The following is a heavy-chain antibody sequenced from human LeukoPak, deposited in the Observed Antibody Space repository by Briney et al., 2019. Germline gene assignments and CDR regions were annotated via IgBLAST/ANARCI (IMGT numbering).Heavy chain of an antibody. CDR3: ARARDYGSGKVNAFDI. V-gene: IGHV3-7*05. D-gene: IGHD3-10*01. CDR2: IKRDGSEK. Sequence: GGSLRLSCADSGFTFSSFWMSWVRQAPGKGLVWVATIKRDGSEKHYVDSVKGRFTISRDNAEKSLYLQMNSLRAEDTAVYYCARARDYGSGKVNAFDIWGQGTMVTVSS. J-gene: IGHJ3*02. CDR1: GFTFSSFW.